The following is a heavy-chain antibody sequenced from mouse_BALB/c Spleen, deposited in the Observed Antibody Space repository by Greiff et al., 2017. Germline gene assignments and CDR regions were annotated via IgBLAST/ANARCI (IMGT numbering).Heavy chain of an antibody. CDR3: ASPNWDEDWFAY. CDR2: INPSNGRT. D-gene: IGHD4-1*02. Sequence: VQLQQPGAELVKPGASVKLSCKASGYTFTSYWMHWVKQRPGQGLEWIGEINPSNGRTNYNEKFKSKATLTVDKSSSTAYMQLSSLTSEDSAVYYGASPNWDEDWFAYWGQGTLVTVSA. J-gene: IGHJ3*01. CDR1: GYTFTSYW. V-gene: IGHV1S81*02.